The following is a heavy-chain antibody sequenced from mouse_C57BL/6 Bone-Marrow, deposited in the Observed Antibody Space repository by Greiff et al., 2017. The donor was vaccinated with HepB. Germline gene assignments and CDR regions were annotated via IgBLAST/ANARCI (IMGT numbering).Heavy chain of an antibody. CDR3: ARDERITTVVANFDV. CDR1: GYAFSSSW. J-gene: IGHJ1*03. D-gene: IGHD1-1*01. V-gene: IGHV1-82*01. Sequence: VQLQQSGPELVKPGASVKISCKASGYAFSSSWMNWVKQRPGKGLEWIGRIYPGDGDTNYNGKFKGKATLTADKSSSTAYMQLSSLTSEDSAVYFCARDERITTVVANFDVWGTGTTVTVSS. CDR2: IYPGDGDT.